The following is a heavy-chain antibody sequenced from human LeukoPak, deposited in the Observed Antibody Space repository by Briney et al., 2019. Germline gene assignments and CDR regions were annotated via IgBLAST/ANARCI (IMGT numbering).Heavy chain of an antibody. D-gene: IGHD2/OR15-2a*01. J-gene: IGHJ4*02. CDR3: ARHLSANTGYFDY. V-gene: IGHV4-39*01. Sequence: SETLSLTCTVSGGSISSDAYYWGWVRQSPGKGLEWIGSIYYNGDSYYNPSLQSRVAIFVDTSRDQFSLDLYSVTAADTALYYCARHLSANTGYFDYCGQGTLVTVSS. CDR2: IYYNGDS. CDR1: GGSISSDAYY.